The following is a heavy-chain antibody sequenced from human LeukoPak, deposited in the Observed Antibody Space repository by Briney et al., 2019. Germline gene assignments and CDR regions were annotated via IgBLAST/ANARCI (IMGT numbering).Heavy chain of an antibody. CDR3: AKSPRRVLWFGEWDY. CDR2: ISGSGGST. Sequence: GGSLILSCAASGFTSSSYAMSWVRQAPGKGLEWVSAISGSGGSTYYADSVKGRFTISRGNSKNTLYLQMNSLRAEDTAVYYCAKSPRRVLWFGEWDYWGQGTLVTVSS. CDR1: GFTSSSYA. V-gene: IGHV3-23*01. D-gene: IGHD3-10*01. J-gene: IGHJ4*02.